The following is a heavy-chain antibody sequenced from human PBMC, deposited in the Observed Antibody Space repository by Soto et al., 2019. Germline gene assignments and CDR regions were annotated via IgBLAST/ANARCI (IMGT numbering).Heavy chain of an antibody. CDR2: IIPVFRSA. J-gene: IGHJ6*02. Sequence: ASVKVSCKASGYTFTSYGISWVRQTPGQGFEWMGGIIPVFRSANYAQRFRGRITITADEYTSTVYLYLNDLRSDDTAVYYCARRYCASDNCPLFYYFVDLWGLGTTVTVSS. D-gene: IGHD2-21*02. CDR3: ARRYCASDNCPLFYYFVDL. V-gene: IGHV1-69*13. CDR1: GYTFTSYG.